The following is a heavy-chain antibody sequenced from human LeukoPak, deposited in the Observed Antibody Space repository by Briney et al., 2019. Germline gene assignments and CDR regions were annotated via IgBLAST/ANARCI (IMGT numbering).Heavy chain of an antibody. CDR3: VRHLVGGAEGYFDY. CDR2: VFYRDRT. J-gene: IGHJ4*02. CDR1: GDSVTSDSYY. Sequence: SETLSLTCTVSGDSVTSDSYYWGWIRQSPRKGLEWIGSVFYRDRTYYNPSLRSRLTITVDTVKNEVSLNLRSVTAADTAIYYCVRHLVGGAEGYFDYWGQGIQITVSS. V-gene: IGHV4-39*01. D-gene: IGHD1-26*01.